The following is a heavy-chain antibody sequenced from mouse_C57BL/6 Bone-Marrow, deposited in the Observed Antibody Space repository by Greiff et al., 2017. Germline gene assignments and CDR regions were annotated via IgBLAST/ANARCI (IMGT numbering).Heavy chain of an antibody. CDR1: GYTFTSYW. D-gene: IGHD1-1*01. Sequence: DVQLVESGTVLARPGASVKMSCKTSGYTFTSYWMHWVKQRPGQGLEWIGAIYPGNSDTSYNQKFKGKAKLTAVTSASTAYMELSSLTNEDSAVYYCTSYYYGSPWYFDVWGTGTTVTVSS. J-gene: IGHJ1*03. CDR2: IYPGNSDT. CDR3: TSYYYGSPWYFDV. V-gene: IGHV1-5*01.